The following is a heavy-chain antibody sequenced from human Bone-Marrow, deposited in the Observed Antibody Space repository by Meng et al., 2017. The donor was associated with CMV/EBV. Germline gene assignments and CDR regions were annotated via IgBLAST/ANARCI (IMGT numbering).Heavy chain of an antibody. CDR3: AKASLADIVATSLDY. J-gene: IGHJ4*02. Sequence: SGVTFSSHGMSWVRQAPGKGLEWLSVISGNGVSTYYADSVKGRFTISRDNSTNTLNLQMNSLRAEDTALYYCAKASLADIVATSLDYWGQGTLVTVSS. D-gene: IGHD5-12*01. CDR2: ISGNGVST. V-gene: IGHV3-23*01. CDR1: GVTFSSHG.